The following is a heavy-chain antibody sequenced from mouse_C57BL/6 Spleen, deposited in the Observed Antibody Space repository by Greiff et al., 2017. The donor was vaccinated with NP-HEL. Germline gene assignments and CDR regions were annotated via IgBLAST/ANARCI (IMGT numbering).Heavy chain of an antibody. J-gene: IGHJ3*01. Sequence: VKLQESGAELVRPGASVTLSCKASGYTFTDYEMHWVKQTPVHGLEWIGAIDPETGGTAYNQKFKGKAILTADKSSSTAYMELRSLTSEDSAVYYCTRSGATGFAYGGQGTLVTVSA. CDR3: TRSGATGFAY. D-gene: IGHD4-1*02. V-gene: IGHV1-15*01. CDR1: GYTFTDYE. CDR2: IDPETGGT.